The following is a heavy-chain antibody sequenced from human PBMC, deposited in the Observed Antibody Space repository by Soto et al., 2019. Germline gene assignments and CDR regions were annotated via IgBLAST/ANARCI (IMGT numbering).Heavy chain of an antibody. CDR2: INHSGST. D-gene: IGHD3-10*01. CDR1: GGSFSGYY. Sequence: SETLSLTCAVYGGSFSGYYWSWIRQPPGKGLEWIGEINHSGSTNYNPSLKSRVTISVDTSKNQFSLKLGSVTAADTAVYYCARGSVFGTSYYGSGSYWVYWGQGTLVTVSS. J-gene: IGHJ4*02. CDR3: ARGSVFGTSYYGSGSYWVY. V-gene: IGHV4-34*01.